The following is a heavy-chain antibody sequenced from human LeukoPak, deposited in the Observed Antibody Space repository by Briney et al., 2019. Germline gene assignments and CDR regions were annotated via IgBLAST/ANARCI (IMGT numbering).Heavy chain of an antibody. D-gene: IGHD3-3*01. CDR2: IKQDGSEK. J-gene: IGHJ6*03. CDR3: PRNTGSYYDREIGYFTAYYYYFIYV. Sequence: PGGSLRLSCAASGYTFSSYWVSWLRQATGKGLEWVANIKQDGSEKYYVDSVKGRFTISRDNAKYPLYLQMNSLRAEDTAVYYGPRNTGSYYDREIGYFTAYYYYFIYVCSKGTSVTVSS. CDR1: GYTFSSYW. V-gene: IGHV3-7*01.